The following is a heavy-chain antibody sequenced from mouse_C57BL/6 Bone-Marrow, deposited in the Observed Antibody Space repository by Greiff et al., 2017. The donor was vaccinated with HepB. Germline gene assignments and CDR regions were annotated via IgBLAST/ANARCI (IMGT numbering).Heavy chain of an antibody. CDR3: TNGNPYYYAMDY. CDR1: GFNIEDDY. J-gene: IGHJ4*01. CDR2: IDPENGDT. D-gene: IGHD2-1*01. Sequence: EVQLQQSGAELVRPGASVKLSCTASGFNIEDDYMHWVKQRPEQGLEWIGWIDPENGDTEYASKFQGKATITADTSSNTAYLQLSSLTSEDTAVYYCTNGNPYYYAMDYWGQGTSVTVSS. V-gene: IGHV14-4*01.